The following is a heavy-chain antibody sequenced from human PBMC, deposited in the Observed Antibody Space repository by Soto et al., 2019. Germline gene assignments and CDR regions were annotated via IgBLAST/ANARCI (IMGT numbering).Heavy chain of an antibody. V-gene: IGHV2-5*02. CDR1: GFSLTTDRVG. CDR2: IYWDDSK. Sequence: QITLKESGPTLVKPTQTLTLTCTFSGFSLTTDRVGVGWIRQPPGEALEWLAVIYWDDSKTYRPSLESRLTLTKDTSNNQVALTMTNMDSVDTATYYCAHAYGGRSLAWGQGTLVTVSS. D-gene: IGHD4-17*01. J-gene: IGHJ5*02. CDR3: AHAYGGRSLA.